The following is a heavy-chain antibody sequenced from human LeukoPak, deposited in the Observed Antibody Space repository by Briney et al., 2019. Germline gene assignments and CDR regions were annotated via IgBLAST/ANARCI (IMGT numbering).Heavy chain of an antibody. D-gene: IGHD2-21*01. J-gene: IGHJ4*02. Sequence: PGRSLRLSRAASGFTVSSYELNWVRQAPGMGLEWISYISESGAGTYYAESVRGRFTVSRDNAKNSLYLQMDSLRAEDTAVHYCAQYTADCGGDCYDSWGQGTLVTVSS. CDR2: ISESGAGT. CDR1: GFTVSSYE. CDR3: AQYTADCGGDCYDS. V-gene: IGHV3-48*03.